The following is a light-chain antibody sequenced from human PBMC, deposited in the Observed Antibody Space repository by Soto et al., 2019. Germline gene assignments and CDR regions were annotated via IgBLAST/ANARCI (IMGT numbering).Light chain of an antibody. CDR2: AAS. Sequence: DIQMTQSPSAMSASVGDRVTITCRASQGIRTSLAWFQQRAGEGPKRLIYAASTLESGVPSRFSGSASGTEFTLTISTLQPEDFATYYCLQHHSYPYTFGQGTDLEI. CDR3: LQHHSYPYT. CDR1: QGIRTS. V-gene: IGKV1-17*03. J-gene: IGKJ2*01.